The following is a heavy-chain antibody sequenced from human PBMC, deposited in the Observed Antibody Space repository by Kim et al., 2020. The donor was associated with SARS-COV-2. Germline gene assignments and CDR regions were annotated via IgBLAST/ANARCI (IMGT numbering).Heavy chain of an antibody. CDR2: ISAYNGNT. CDR1: GYTFTSYG. V-gene: IGHV1-18*01. CDR3: ARDITVVTPTRRTEIWLDY. J-gene: IGHJ4*02. Sequence: ASVKVSCKASGYTFTSYGISWVRQAPGQGLEWMGWISAYNGNTNYAQKLQGRVTMTTDTSTSTAYMELRSLRSDDTAVYYCARDITVVTPTRRTEIWLDYWGQGTLVTVSS. D-gene: IGHD2-21*02.